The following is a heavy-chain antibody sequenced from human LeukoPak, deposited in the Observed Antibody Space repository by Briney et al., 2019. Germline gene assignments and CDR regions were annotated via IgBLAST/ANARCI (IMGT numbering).Heavy chain of an antibody. D-gene: IGHD3-22*01. J-gene: IGHJ4*02. CDR3: TKSLGGYYAFDY. V-gene: IGHV1-46*01. CDR2: INPSGGST. Sequence: ASVKVSCKASGYTFTSYYMHWVRQAPGQGLEWMGIINPSGGSTSYAQTFQGRVTMTRDTSTSTVYMELSRLRSEDTAVYYCTKSLGGYYAFDYWGQGTLVTVSS. CDR1: GYTFTSYY.